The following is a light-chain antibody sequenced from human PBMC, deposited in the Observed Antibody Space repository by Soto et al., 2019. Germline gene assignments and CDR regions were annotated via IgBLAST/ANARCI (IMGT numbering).Light chain of an antibody. CDR2: DVS. V-gene: IGLV2-14*01. Sequence: SALTQPASVSGSPGQSITISCTGTSSDVGGYNYVSWYQQHPGTAPKLMIYDVSYRPSGVSNRFSGSKSGNTASLTISGLQAEDEADYYCSSYTSSSTLVFGTGTKVTVL. J-gene: IGLJ1*01. CDR1: SSDVGGYNY. CDR3: SSYTSSSTLV.